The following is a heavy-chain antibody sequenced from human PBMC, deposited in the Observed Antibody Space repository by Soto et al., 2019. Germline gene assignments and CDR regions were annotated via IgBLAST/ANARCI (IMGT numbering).Heavy chain of an antibody. CDR2: IYPGDSDT. D-gene: IGHD6-19*01. CDR3: ARPRSSGWYYFDY. Sequence: GESLKISCKGSGYSFTSYWIGWVRQMPGKGLEWMGIIYPGDSDTRCSPSFQGQVTIPADKSISTAYLQWSSLKASDTAMYYCARPRSSGWYYFDYWGQGTLVTVSS. V-gene: IGHV5-51*01. CDR1: GYSFTSYW. J-gene: IGHJ4*02.